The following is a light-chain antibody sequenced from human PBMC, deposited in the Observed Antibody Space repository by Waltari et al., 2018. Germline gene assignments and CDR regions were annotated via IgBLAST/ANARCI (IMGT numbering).Light chain of an antibody. J-gene: IGKJ1*01. CDR3: QQYNSPPA. CDR2: KAS. Sequence: DIQITQSPSTLFASVGDRVTITCRASQSISSWLAWYQQKPGKAPKLLIYKASSLESGVPSGFSGSGSGTEFTLTISSLQPDDFATYYCQQYNSPPAFGQGTKVGVK. CDR1: QSISSW. V-gene: IGKV1-5*03.